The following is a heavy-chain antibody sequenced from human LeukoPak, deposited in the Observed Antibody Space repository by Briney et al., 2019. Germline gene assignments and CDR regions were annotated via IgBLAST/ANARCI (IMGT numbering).Heavy chain of an antibody. J-gene: IGHJ2*01. Sequence: SETLSLTCTVSGGSISRSSYYRRWIRQPPGKGLEWIGSIYYSGSTYYNPSLKSRVTISVDTSKNQFSLKLSSVTAADTAVYYCAREQVTIFGVVIRRPWYFDLWGRGTLVTVSS. V-gene: IGHV4-39*02. D-gene: IGHD3-3*01. CDR2: IYYSGST. CDR3: AREQVTIFGVVIRRPWYFDL. CDR1: GGSISRSSYY.